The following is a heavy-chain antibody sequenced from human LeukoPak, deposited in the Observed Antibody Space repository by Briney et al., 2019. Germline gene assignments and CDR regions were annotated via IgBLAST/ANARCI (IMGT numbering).Heavy chain of an antibody. CDR3: ARESGYSGYDFGYPYYYYYGMDV. V-gene: IGHV4-61*01. J-gene: IGHJ6*02. CDR1: GGSVSSGSYY. Sequence: SETLSLTCTVSGGSVSSGSYYWGWIRQPPGKGLEWIGYIYYSGSTNYNPSLKSRVTISVDTSKNQFSLKLSSVTAADTAVYYCARESGYSGYDFGYPYYYYYGMDVWGQGTTVTVSS. D-gene: IGHD5-12*01. CDR2: IYYSGST.